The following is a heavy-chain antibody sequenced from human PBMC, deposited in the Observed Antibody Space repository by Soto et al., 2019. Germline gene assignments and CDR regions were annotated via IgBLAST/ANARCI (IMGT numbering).Heavy chain of an antibody. Sequence: GGSLRLSCAASGFTFSSYSMNWVRQAPGKGLEWVSYISSSSSTIYYADSAKGRFTISRDNAKNSLYLQMTSLRDQDQAVYYCARGSLYCSGGSGYSHFDYWGQGTLVTVSS. CDR1: GFTFSSYS. CDR3: ARGSLYCSGGSGYSHFDY. J-gene: IGHJ4*02. D-gene: IGHD2-15*01. V-gene: IGHV3-48*02. CDR2: ISSSSSTI.